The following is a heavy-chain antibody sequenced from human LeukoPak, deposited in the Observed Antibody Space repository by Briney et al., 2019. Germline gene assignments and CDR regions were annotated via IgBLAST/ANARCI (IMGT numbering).Heavy chain of an antibody. V-gene: IGHV1-8*01. CDR2: MNPNSGNT. Sequence: VASVKVSCKTFGYTFTSYDINWVRQATGQGLEWMGWMNPNSGNTGYAQKFQGRVTMTRNTSISTAYMELSSLRSEDTAVYYCARGGSWYRFNYYYYYMDVWGKGTTVTISS. CDR3: ARGGSWYRFNYYYYYMDV. J-gene: IGHJ6*03. CDR1: GYTFTSYD. D-gene: IGHD6-13*01.